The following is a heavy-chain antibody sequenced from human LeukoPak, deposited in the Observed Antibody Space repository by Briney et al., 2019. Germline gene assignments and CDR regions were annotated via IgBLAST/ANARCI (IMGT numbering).Heavy chain of an antibody. J-gene: IGHJ4*02. CDR1: GGSISSSSYY. V-gene: IGHV4-39*01. Sequence: SETLSLTCTVSGGSISSSSYYWGWIRQPPGERLEWIGSIYYSGSTYYNPSLKSRVTISADTSKNQFSLKVSSVTAADTAVYYCARGMGYCSSTSCATFFDYWGQGTLVTVSS. D-gene: IGHD2-2*01. CDR2: IYYSGST. CDR3: ARGMGYCSSTSCATFFDY.